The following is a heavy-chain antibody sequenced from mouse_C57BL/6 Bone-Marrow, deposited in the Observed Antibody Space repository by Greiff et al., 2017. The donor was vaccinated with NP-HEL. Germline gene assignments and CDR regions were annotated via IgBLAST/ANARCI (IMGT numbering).Heavy chain of an antibody. J-gene: IGHJ2*01. CDR1: GFNIKDDY. CDR2: IDPENGDT. CDR3: TSYYYGSSPLDY. Sequence: DVKLQESGAELVRPGASVKLSCTASGFNIKDDYMHWVKQRPEQGLEWIGWIDPENGDTEYASKFQGKATITADTSSNTAYLQLSSLTSEDTAVYYCTSYYYGSSPLDYWGQGTTLTVSS. V-gene: IGHV14-4*01. D-gene: IGHD1-1*01.